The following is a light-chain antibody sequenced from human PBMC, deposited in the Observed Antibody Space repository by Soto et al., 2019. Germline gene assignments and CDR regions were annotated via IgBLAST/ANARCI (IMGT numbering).Light chain of an antibody. Sequence: EMVLTQSPGILSLSPGERATLSCRASQKISNKYLAWYQQTPGQAPRLLICGASTRDTGIPDRFVGRGSGRDFTLTITSLAPEDFAVYYCPQYYLALNVGTGTNVESK. CDR3: PQYYLALN. J-gene: IGKJ3*01. V-gene: IGKV3-20*01. CDR1: QKISNKY. CDR2: GAS.